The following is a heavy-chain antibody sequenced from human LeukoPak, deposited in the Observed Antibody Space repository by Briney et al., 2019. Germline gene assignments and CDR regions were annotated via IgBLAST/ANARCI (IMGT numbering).Heavy chain of an antibody. CDR2: ISYDGSSK. J-gene: IGHJ4*02. CDR3: ARGGYSSSWYPIDY. Sequence: GGSLRLSCAASGFTFSSYTMHWVRQAPGKGLEWVAVISYDGSSKYYADSVKGRFTISRDNSKNTLYLQMNSLRAEDTAVYYCARGGYSSSWYPIDYWGQGTLVTVS. V-gene: IGHV3-30-3*01. D-gene: IGHD6-13*01. CDR1: GFTFSSYT.